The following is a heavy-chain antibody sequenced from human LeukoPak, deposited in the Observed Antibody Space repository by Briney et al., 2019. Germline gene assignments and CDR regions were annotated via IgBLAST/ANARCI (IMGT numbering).Heavy chain of an antibody. CDR2: ISWNSGSI. CDR3: AKDTGRGYANDAFDI. D-gene: IGHD2-8*01. J-gene: IGHJ3*02. CDR1: GFTFDDYA. V-gene: IGHV3-9*03. Sequence: GGSLRLSCAASGFTFDDYAMHWVRQAPGKGLEWVSGISWNSGSIGYADSVKGRFTISRDNAKNFLSLQMNSLRAEDMALYYCAKDTGRGYANDAFDIWGQGTVVAVSS.